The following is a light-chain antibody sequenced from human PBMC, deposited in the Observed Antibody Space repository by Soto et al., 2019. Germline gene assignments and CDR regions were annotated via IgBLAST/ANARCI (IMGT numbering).Light chain of an antibody. CDR1: SSDVGRYNI. CDR3: CSYAGDRDLI. J-gene: IGLJ2*01. V-gene: IGLV2-23*01. CDR2: EGS. Sequence: QSALTQPASVSGSPGQSITISCTGSSSDVGRYNIVSWYQQHPGKAPKLMIYEGSQRPSGVSDRFSGSKSGNTPSLTNSGLQAEDEADYYCCSYAGDRDLIFGGGTKLTLL.